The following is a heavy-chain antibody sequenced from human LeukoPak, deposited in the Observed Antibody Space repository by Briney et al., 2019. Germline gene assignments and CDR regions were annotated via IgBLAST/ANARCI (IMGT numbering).Heavy chain of an antibody. D-gene: IGHD2-2*01. CDR1: GGSFSDYY. J-gene: IGHJ5*02. V-gene: IGHV4-34*01. Sequence: PSETLSLTCAVYGGSFSDYYWSWIRQPPGKGLEWIGEINHSGSTNYNPSLKSRVTISVDTSKNQFSLKLSSVTAADTAVYYCARGAIVVVPAAIRHWFDPWGQGTLVTVSS. CDR3: ARGAIVVVPAAIRHWFDP. CDR2: INHSGST.